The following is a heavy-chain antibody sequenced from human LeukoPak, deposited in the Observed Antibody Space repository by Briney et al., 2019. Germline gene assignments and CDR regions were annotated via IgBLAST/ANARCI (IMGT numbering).Heavy chain of an antibody. J-gene: IGHJ4*02. CDR2: IPSSGGDR. Sequence: GGSLRLSCTASGFIFSSYEMNWVRQAPGKGLEWVSFIPSSGGDRYYADCVKGRLTISRDNAKNSLFLQMNSLRAEDTAVYYCARDVYDSSGYYALEYWGQGALVTVSS. V-gene: IGHV3-48*03. CDR1: GFIFSSYE. CDR3: ARDVYDSSGYYALEY. D-gene: IGHD3-22*01.